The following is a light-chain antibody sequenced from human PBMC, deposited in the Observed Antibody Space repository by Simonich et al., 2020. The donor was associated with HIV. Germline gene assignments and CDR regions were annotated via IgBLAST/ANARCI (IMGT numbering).Light chain of an antibody. CDR3: QQLKGYPPT. J-gene: IGKJ1*01. CDR2: AAS. CDR1: QGISSY. V-gene: IGKV1-9*01. Sequence: IQLTQSPSFLSASVGDRVTITCRASQGISSYLAWYQQKPGKAPKLLIYAASTLQIGVPSRFSGGESGTEFTLTISSLQPEDFATYYCQQLKGYPPTFGQGTRVEF.